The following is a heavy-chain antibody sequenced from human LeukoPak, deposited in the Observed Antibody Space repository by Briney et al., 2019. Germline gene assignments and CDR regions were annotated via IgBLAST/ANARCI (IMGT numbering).Heavy chain of an antibody. V-gene: IGHV1-69*13. D-gene: IGHD3-10*01. CDR3: ARDATVRGPYGGHHFYSYMDV. CDR1: GGTFSSYA. Sequence: AASVKVSCKTSGGTFSSYAISWVRQAPGQGLEWIGDIIPIFDTANYAQKFQGRVTITADESATTSYMELSSLRSEDTAVYYCARDATVRGPYGGHHFYSYMDVWGKGTTVTISS. CDR2: IIPIFDTA. J-gene: IGHJ6*03.